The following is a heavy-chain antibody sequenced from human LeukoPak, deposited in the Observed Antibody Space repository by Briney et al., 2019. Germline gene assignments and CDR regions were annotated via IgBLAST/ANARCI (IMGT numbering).Heavy chain of an antibody. J-gene: IGHJ4*02. Sequence: GGSLRLSCAASGFTFSRYWMTWVRQAPGKGLEWVANIKEDGSENSYVESVKGRFTISRDNAKDSLYLQLNSLRAEDTAVYFCARQRYSDYWGQGTLVTVSS. D-gene: IGHD1-1*01. V-gene: IGHV3-7*01. CDR1: GFTFSRYW. CDR3: ARQRYSDY. CDR2: IKEDGSEN.